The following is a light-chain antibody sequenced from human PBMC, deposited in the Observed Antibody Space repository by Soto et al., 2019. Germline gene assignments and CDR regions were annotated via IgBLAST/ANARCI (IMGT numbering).Light chain of an antibody. J-gene: IGKJ4*01. CDR1: QSVSSY. CDR2: DAS. CDR3: QQRSSWPLLT. Sequence: EIVLTQSPGTLSVSPGERATLSCRASQSVSSYLAWYQQKPGQAPRLLIYDASNRATGIPARFSGSGSGTDFTLTISSLEPEDFAVYYCQQRSSWPLLTFAGGTKVDIK. V-gene: IGKV3-11*01.